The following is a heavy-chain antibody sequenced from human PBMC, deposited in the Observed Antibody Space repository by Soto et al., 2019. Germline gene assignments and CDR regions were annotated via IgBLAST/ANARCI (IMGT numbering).Heavy chain of an antibody. V-gene: IGHV3-9*01. CDR3: AKGNGLLWFGEYTFFDY. D-gene: IGHD3-10*01. CDR2: ISWNSGSI. CDR1: GFTFDDYA. Sequence: GGSLRLSCAASGFTFDDYAMHWVRQAPGKGLEWVSGISWNSGSIGYADSVKGRFTISRDNAKNSLYLQMNSLRAEDTALYYCAKGNGLLWFGEYTFFDYWGQGTLVTVSS. J-gene: IGHJ4*02.